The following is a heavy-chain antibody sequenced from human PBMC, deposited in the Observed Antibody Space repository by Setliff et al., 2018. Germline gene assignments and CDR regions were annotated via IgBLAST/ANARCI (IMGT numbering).Heavy chain of an antibody. Sequence: GGSLRLSCAASGFTFSSYWMHWVRQDPGKGLVWVSRVNDDGSSAMYEDSVKGRFTISRDNAKNTLYLQMNSLRAEDTAVYYCARAHSSTLSVHDYWGQGTLVTVSS. CDR3: ARAHSSTLSVHDY. CDR1: GFTFSSYW. D-gene: IGHD2-2*01. J-gene: IGHJ4*02. CDR2: VNDDGSSA. V-gene: IGHV3-74*03.